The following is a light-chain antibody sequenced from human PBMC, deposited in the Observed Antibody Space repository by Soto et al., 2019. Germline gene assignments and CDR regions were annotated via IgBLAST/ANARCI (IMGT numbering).Light chain of an antibody. CDR1: QSVSSY. CDR3: QHYGISVWT. CDR2: DAS. V-gene: IGKV3-20*01. Sequence: EIVLAQSPAALSLSPGEGATLSCRASQSVSSYLAWYQQKPGQAPRLLIYDASNRATGIPDRFSGSGSGTDFTLTVSRLEPEDFAVYYCQHYGISVWTFGQGTKVDIK. J-gene: IGKJ1*01.